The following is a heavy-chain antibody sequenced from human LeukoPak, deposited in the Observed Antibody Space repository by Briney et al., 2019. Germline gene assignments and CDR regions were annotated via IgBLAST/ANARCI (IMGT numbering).Heavy chain of an antibody. CDR3: ARDRQDYYDSSGHFDY. D-gene: IGHD3-22*01. Sequence: SETLSLTCTVSGGSISSYYWSWIRQPPGKGLEWIGYIYYSGSTNYNPSLKSRVTISVDTSKNQFSLKLSSVTAADTAVYYCARDRQDYYDSSGHFDYWGQGTLVTVSS. CDR1: GGSISSYY. V-gene: IGHV4-59*12. J-gene: IGHJ4*02. CDR2: IYYSGST.